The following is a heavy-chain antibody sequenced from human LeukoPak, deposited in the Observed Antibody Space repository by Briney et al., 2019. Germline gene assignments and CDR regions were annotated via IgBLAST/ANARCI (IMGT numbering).Heavy chain of an antibody. CDR3: AAHYGDFDAFDI. CDR1: GGSISSYY. D-gene: IGHD4-17*01. J-gene: IGHJ3*02. Sequence: SQTLSLTCTVSGGSISSYYWSWIRQPPGKGLEWIGYIYYSGSTNYNPSLKSRVTISVDTSKNQFSLKLSSVTAADTAVYYCAAHYGDFDAFDIWGQGTMVTVSS. CDR2: IYYSGST. V-gene: IGHV4-59*01.